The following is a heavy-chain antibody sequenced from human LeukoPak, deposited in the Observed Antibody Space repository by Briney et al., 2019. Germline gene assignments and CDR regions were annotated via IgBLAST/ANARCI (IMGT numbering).Heavy chain of an antibody. Sequence: GGTLRLSCAASGFTFSSYDMNWVREAPGKGLEWVSHISSSGSTIYYADSVKRRITISRDNSKNSLYLQMNSLRAEDTAVYYCARTVARIGYWGQGTLVTVPS. CDR1: GFTFSSYD. D-gene: IGHD4-23*01. CDR3: ARTVARIGY. CDR2: ISSSGSTI. V-gene: IGHV3-48*03. J-gene: IGHJ4*02.